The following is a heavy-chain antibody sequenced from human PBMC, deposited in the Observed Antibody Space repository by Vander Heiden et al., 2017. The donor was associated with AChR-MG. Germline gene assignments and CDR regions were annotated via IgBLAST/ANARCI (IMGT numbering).Heavy chain of an antibody. V-gene: IGHV3-74*01. D-gene: IGHD5-12*01. CDR1: GFTFSDLW. J-gene: IGHJ4*02. Sequence: EVQLVESGGGLVQPGGSLRLSCAAPGFTFSDLWMHWVRQAPGKGLVWVGFVNSGGSSTRYADSVRGRFTISRDNAKNTVYLQMNSLSAEDTAVYYCARGGYGAIDYWGQGALVTVSS. CDR2: VNSGGSST. CDR3: ARGGYGAIDY.